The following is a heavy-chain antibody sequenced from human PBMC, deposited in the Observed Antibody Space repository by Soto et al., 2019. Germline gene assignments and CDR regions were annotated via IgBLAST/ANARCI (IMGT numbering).Heavy chain of an antibody. V-gene: IGHV1-69*13. Sequence: SVKVSFKASGGTFVSHGIAWVRQAPGQGLEWMGGFIAMLGTPTYAKKVQGRATITADESLTSSYLELRSLRSEDTGVYFCARGAMANFDYWGQGTVVTVSS. J-gene: IGHJ4*02. CDR2: FIAMLGTP. CDR3: ARGAMANFDY. CDR1: GGTFVSHG. D-gene: IGHD5-18*01.